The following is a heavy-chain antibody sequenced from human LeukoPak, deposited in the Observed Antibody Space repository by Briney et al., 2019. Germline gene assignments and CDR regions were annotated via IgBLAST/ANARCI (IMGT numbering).Heavy chain of an antibody. CDR3: ARVSGYDWESFYDY. J-gene: IGHJ4*02. D-gene: IGHD5-12*01. CDR2: INHSGST. V-gene: IGHV4-34*01. Sequence: SETLSLTCAVYGGSFSGYYWSWIRQPPGKGLEWIGEINHSGSTNYNPSLKSRVTISLDTSKNQFSLKLSSVTAADTAVYYCARVSGYDWESFYDYWGQGTLVTVSS. CDR1: GGSFSGYY.